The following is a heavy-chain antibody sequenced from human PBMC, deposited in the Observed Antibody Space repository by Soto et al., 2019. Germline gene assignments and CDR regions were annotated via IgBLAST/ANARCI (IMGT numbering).Heavy chain of an antibody. J-gene: IGHJ6*02. CDR3: ARNLVNQRWLQFWNYYYGMDV. CDR1: GGSISSGDYY. V-gene: IGHV4-30-4*01. CDR2: INHSGST. Sequence: QVQLQESGPGLVKPSQTLSLTCTVSGGSISSGDYYWRWIRQPPGKGLEWIGEINHSGSTNYNPSLKSRVTISVDTSKNQFYLKLSSVTAADTAVYYCARNLVNQRWLQFWNYYYGMDVWGQGTTVTVSS. D-gene: IGHD5-12*01.